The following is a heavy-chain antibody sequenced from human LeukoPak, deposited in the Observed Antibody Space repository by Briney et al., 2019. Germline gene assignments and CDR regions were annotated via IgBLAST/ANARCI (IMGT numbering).Heavy chain of an antibody. V-gene: IGHV3-33*01. Sequence: PGESLRLSCAASGFTFSSFGMHWVRPAPGKGLEWVAVIWYDASNKYYVDSVKGRFTISRDNSKNTLYLQMNSLRDDDTAVYYCVRGVGVSRFNYLDPWGQGTLVIVSS. CDR1: GFTFSSFG. CDR3: VRGVGVSRFNYLDP. J-gene: IGHJ5*02. CDR2: IWYDASNK. D-gene: IGHD1-7*01.